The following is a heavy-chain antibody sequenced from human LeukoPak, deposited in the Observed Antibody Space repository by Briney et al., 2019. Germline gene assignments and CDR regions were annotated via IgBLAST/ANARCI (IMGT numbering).Heavy chain of an antibody. CDR2: ISANGQAT. D-gene: IGHD3-9*01. CDR3: ARGPNNAILYRLAY. CDR1: GFAFCTYA. Sequence: GGSLTLSCAGSGFAFCTYAMSWVRPAPGLGLEWVSIISANGQATYYADSVGGRFTISRDNSKNTLYLKLNSLRAEDPAKYYCARGPNNAILYRLAYWGQGTLVTVSS. V-gene: IGHV3-23*01. J-gene: IGHJ4*02.